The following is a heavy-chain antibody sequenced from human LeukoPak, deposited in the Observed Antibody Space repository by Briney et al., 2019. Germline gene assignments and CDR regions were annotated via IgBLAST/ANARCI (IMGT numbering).Heavy chain of an antibody. CDR1: GFTFSSYA. Sequence: GESLKISCAASGFTFSSYAMSWVRQAPGKGLEWVSALSGGGGNTNYADSVKGRFTISRDNSKHTLYLQINSLRAEDTAVYYCAKDRTGIVGATAFDYWGQGTLVTVSS. J-gene: IGHJ4*02. D-gene: IGHD1-26*01. CDR2: LSGGGGNT. CDR3: AKDRTGIVGATAFDY. V-gene: IGHV3-23*01.